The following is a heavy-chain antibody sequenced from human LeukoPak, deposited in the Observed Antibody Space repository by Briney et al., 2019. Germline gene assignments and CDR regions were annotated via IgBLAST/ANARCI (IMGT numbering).Heavy chain of an antibody. CDR2: IYSTGST. D-gene: IGHD6-19*01. CDR1: GFTVSSNY. Sequence: GGSLRLSCAASGFTVSSNYMSWVRQPPGKGLEWVSVIYSTGSTYYTASVKGRFTISRDNSKSTLSLQMNSLSAEDTAVYYCAKGSSSGFGLDYWGQGTLVTVSS. V-gene: IGHV3-53*01. J-gene: IGHJ4*02. CDR3: AKGSSSGFGLDY.